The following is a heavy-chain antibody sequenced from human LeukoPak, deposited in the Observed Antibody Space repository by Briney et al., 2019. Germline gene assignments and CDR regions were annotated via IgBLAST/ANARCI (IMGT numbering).Heavy chain of an antibody. CDR2: INHSGGT. V-gene: IGHV4-34*01. CDR1: GGSFSGYY. CDR3: ARHGYSSGWFDY. D-gene: IGHD6-19*01. Sequence: SETLSLTCAVYGGSFSGYYWSWIRQPPGKGLEWIGEINHSGGTNYNPSLKSRVTISVDTSKNQFSLKLSSVTAADTAVYYCARHGYSSGWFDYWGQGTLVTVSS. J-gene: IGHJ4*02.